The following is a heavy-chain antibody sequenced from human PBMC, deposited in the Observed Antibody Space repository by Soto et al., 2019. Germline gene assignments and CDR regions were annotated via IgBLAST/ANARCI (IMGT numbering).Heavy chain of an antibody. Sequence: SETLSLTCAVSGGSISSSNWWSWVRQPPGKGLEWIGEIYHSGSTNYNPSLKGRVTISVDKSKNQFSLKLSSVTAADTAVYYCARDQGIAAAGSFDYGMDGWGQGTTVTVSS. CDR1: GGSISSSNW. V-gene: IGHV4-4*02. J-gene: IGHJ6*02. CDR3: ARDQGIAAAGSFDYGMDG. CDR2: IYHSGST. D-gene: IGHD6-13*01.